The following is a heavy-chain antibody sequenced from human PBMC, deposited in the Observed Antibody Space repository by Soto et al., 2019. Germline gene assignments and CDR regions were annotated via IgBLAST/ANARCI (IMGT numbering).Heavy chain of an antibody. CDR2: IYYSGST. J-gene: IGHJ6*02. Sequence: SETPSLSYTVSGGSISSGGYYWSWIRQHPGKGLEWIGYIYYSGSTYYNPSLKSRVTISVDTSKNQFSLKLSSVTAADTAVYYCARTNYYYYGMDVWGQGTTVTVSS. V-gene: IGHV4-31*03. CDR1: GGSISSGGYY. CDR3: ARTNYYYYGMDV.